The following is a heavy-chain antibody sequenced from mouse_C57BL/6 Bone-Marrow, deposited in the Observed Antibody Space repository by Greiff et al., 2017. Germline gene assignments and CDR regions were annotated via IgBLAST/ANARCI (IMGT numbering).Heavy chain of an antibody. J-gene: IGHJ2*01. Sequence: EVQGVEPGGGLVMPGGSLKLSCAASGFTFSDYGMHWVRQAPEKGLEWVAYISSCSSTIYYADTVKGRFTISRDNAKNTLFLQMTSLRSEDTAMYYCARGTTYFDYWGQGTTLTVSS. D-gene: IGHD1-1*01. V-gene: IGHV5-17*01. CDR2: ISSCSSTI. CDR1: GFTFSDYG. CDR3: ARGTTYFDY.